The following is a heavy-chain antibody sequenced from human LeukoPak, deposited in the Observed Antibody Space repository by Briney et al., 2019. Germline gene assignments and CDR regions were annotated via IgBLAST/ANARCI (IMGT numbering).Heavy chain of an antibody. D-gene: IGHD4-23*01. CDR2: IWYDGSDK. Sequence: QPGRSLRLSCAASGFTFSSYGMHWVRQAPGKGLEWVTLIWYDGSDKYYADSVKGRFTISRDNSKNVLYLQMNSLRAEDTAVYYCAYGGKSDRFDYWGQGTLVTVSS. CDR1: GFTFSSYG. CDR3: AYGGKSDRFDY. J-gene: IGHJ4*02. V-gene: IGHV3-33*08.